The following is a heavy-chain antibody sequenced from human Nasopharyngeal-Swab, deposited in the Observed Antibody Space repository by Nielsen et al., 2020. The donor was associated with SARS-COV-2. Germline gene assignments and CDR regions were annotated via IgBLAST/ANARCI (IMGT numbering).Heavy chain of an antibody. D-gene: IGHD1-7*01. V-gene: IGHV3-74*01. CDR3: IRAGNYRHDY. J-gene: IGHJ4*02. CDR2: INGDGSST. CDR1: GFTFSTYW. Sequence: GESLKISCAASGFTFSTYWVHWVRQAPGKGLVWVSRINGDGSSTSYADSLKGRFTISRDNAKNTLYLQMNSLRVEDTAVYYCIRAGNYRHDYWGQGTLVTVSS.